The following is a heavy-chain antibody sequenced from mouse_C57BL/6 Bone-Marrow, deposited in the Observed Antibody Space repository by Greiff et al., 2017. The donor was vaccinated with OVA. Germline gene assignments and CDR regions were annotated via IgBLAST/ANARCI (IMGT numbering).Heavy chain of an antibody. J-gene: IGHJ4*01. CDR2: IDPENGDT. CDR3: TSYYYGSSFYAMDY. D-gene: IGHD1-1*01. CDR1: GFNIKDDY. V-gene: IGHV14-4*01. Sequence: VQLQQSGAELVRPGASVKLSCTASGFNIKDDYMHWVKQRPEQGLEWIGWIDPENGDTEYASKFQGKATITADTSSNTAYLQLSSLTSEDTAVYYCTSYYYGSSFYAMDYWGLGTSVTVSS.